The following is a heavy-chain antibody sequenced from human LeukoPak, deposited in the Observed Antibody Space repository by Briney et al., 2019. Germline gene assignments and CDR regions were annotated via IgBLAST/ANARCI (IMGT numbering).Heavy chain of an antibody. D-gene: IGHD3-22*01. V-gene: IGHV3-30*04. CDR2: ISYDGRNI. J-gene: IGHJ4*02. Sequence: GGSLRLSCAASGFTFTSYTMNWVRQAPGKGLEWVALISYDGRNIYYADSVKGRFTISRDNCKNTLFLQMNTLRVDDTAVYYCATLPSYYYESSPSTNYWGQGTLVTVSS. CDR1: GFTFTSYT. CDR3: ATLPSYYYESSPSTNY.